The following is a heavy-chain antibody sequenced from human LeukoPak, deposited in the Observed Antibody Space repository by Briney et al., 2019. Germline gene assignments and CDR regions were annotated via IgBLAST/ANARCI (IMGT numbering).Heavy chain of an antibody. V-gene: IGHV4-30-4*01. CDR1: GGSFSSGDHY. Sequence: SQTLSLTCIVSGGSFSSGDHYWSRIRQPPGKGLEWIGDIYYSGSPNYNPSLKSRVTISVDKSKNQFSLKLSSVTAADTAVYYCARSQASRICSSSWYIDYWGQGTLVTVSS. J-gene: IGHJ4*02. CDR2: IYYSGSP. CDR3: ARSQASRICSSSWYIDY. D-gene: IGHD6-13*01.